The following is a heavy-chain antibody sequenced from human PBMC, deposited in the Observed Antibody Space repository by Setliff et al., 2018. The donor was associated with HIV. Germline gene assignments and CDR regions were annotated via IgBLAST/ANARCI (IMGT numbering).Heavy chain of an antibody. J-gene: IGHJ3*02. CDR2: IYPGDSDT. CDR1: GYSFTNNW. D-gene: IGHD3-22*01. CDR3: AIIYYYDSSPVAFDI. Sequence: PGASLKISCKGSGYSFTNNWIGWVRQMPGKGLEWMGIIYPGDSDTTYSPSFQGQVTMSADKSISTAYLQWRSLKASDTAMYYCAIIYYYDSSPVAFDIWGQGTMVTV. V-gene: IGHV5-51*01.